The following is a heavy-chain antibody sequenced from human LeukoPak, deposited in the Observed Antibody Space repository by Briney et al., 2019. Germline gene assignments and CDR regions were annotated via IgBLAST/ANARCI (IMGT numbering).Heavy chain of an antibody. D-gene: IGHD2-2*01. CDR3: AKDKCSTTTCYFDS. CDR1: GFNFRIFG. CDR2: IRYDESKK. J-gene: IGHJ4*02. Sequence: GGSLRLSCDASGFNFRIFGMHWVRQVPGKGLEWVAFIRYDESKKYYADSVKGRLAIARDNSKNTLFLEMNSLITEDTGVYYCAKDKCSTTTCYFDSWGQGTLVTVSS. V-gene: IGHV3-30*02.